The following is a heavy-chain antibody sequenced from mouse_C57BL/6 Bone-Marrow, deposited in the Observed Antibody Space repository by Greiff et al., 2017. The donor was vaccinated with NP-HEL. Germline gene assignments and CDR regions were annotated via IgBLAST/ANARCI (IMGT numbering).Heavy chain of an antibody. D-gene: IGHD3-3*01. CDR1: GYSFTDYN. Sequence: EVKLVESGPELVKPGASVKISCKASGYSFTDYNMNWVKQSNGKSLEWIGVINPNYGTTSYNQKFKGKATLTVDQSSSTAYMQLNSLTSEDSAVYYCARRRAGTHGAWYFDVWGTGTTVTVSS. V-gene: IGHV1-39*01. CDR2: INPNYGTT. CDR3: ARRRAGTHGAWYFDV. J-gene: IGHJ1*03.